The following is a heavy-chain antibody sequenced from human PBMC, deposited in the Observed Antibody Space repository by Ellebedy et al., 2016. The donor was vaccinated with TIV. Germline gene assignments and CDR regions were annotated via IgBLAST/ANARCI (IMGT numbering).Heavy chain of an antibody. CDR3: ARTDLRYGMDV. D-gene: IGHD3/OR15-3a*01. CDR2: MHHSGST. Sequence: SETLSLTXTVSDYSISSGYYWGWIRQPPGKGLEWIGSMHHSGSTYYNPSLKSRVTISVDTSKNQFSLKLSSVTAAETAVYYCARTDLRYGMDVWGQGTTVTVSS. CDR1: DYSISSGYY. V-gene: IGHV4-38-2*02. J-gene: IGHJ6*02.